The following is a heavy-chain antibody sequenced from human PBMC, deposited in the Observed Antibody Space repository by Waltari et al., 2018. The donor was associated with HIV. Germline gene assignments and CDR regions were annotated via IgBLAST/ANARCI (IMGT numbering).Heavy chain of an antibody. CDR3: ARDEIYSNYVIYYGMDV. D-gene: IGHD4-4*01. Sequence: QVQLVQSGAEVKKPGASVKVSCKASGYTFTSYYMHWVRQAPGQGLEWMGIITPSGGSTSYAQKFQGRVTMTRDTSTSTVYMELSSLRSEDTAVYYCARDEIYSNYVIYYGMDVWGQGTTVTVSS. CDR2: ITPSGGST. V-gene: IGHV1-46*01. J-gene: IGHJ6*02. CDR1: GYTFTSYY.